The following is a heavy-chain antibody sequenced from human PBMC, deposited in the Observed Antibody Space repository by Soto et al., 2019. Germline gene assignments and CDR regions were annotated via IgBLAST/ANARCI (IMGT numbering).Heavy chain of an antibody. CDR2: IYHSGST. CDR1: RVSVRSNNW. J-gene: IGHJ6*02. V-gene: IGHV4-4*02. D-gene: IGHD6-13*01. CDR3: VRGGAGTRDCYGMDV. Sequence: QVQLQESGPGLVKPSGTLSLTCAVSRVSVRSNNWWSWVRQSPGEGLEWIGEIYHSGSTNYNPSLNSRVTITLDKSKNQFSLNLRSVTAADTAMYYCVRGGAGTRDCYGMDVWGQGTTVTVSS.